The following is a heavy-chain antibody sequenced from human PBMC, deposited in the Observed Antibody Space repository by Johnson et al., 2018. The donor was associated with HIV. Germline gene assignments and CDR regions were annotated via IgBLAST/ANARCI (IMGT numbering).Heavy chain of an antibody. V-gene: IGHV3-9*01. Sequence: VQLVESGGGLVQPGRSLRLSCAASGFTFDDYAMHWVRQAPGKGLEWVSGISWNSGSIGYADSVKGRFTISRDNAKNSLYLQMNSLRVGDTAFYSCARARARVTFDIWGQGTMVTVSA. CDR3: ARARARVTFDI. D-gene: IGHD2-21*01. CDR2: ISWNSGSI. CDR1: GFTFDDYA. J-gene: IGHJ3*02.